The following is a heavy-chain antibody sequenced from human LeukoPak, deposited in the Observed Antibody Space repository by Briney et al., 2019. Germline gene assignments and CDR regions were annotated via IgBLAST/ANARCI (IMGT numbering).Heavy chain of an antibody. J-gene: IGHJ6*03. Sequence: SDTLSLTCAISGGSFSDYYWSWIRQPPGKGLEWIGEINHSGSTNYTPSLNTRFTISVDTSKNQFSLKVSSVTAADTAVYYCARLYEYSRNYYYYYYMDVWGKGTTVTVSS. CDR3: ARLYEYSRNYYYYYYMDV. CDR2: INHSGST. V-gene: IGHV4-34*01. D-gene: IGHD6-6*01. CDR1: GGSFSDYY.